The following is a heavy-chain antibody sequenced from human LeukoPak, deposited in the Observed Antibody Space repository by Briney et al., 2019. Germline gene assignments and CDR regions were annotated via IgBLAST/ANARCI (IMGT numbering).Heavy chain of an antibody. CDR2: INHSGST. CDR1: GGSFSGYY. D-gene: IGHD6-19*01. V-gene: IGHV4-34*01. CDR3: ARVGSIAVAGTRYYFDY. J-gene: IGHJ4*02. Sequence: SETLSLTCAVYGGSFSGYYWSWIRQPPGKGLEWIGEINHSGSTSYNPSLKSRVTISVDTSKNQFSLKLSSVTAADTAVYYCARVGSIAVAGTRYYFDYWGQGTLVTVSS.